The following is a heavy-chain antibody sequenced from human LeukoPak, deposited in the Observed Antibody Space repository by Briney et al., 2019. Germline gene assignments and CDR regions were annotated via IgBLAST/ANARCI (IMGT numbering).Heavy chain of an antibody. CDR3: ASTYIVVVPAAPYY. D-gene: IGHD2-2*01. CDR2: IYYSGST. Sequence: SETLSLTCTVSGGSISSSSYYWGWIRQPPGKGLEWIGSIYYSGSTYYNPSLKSRVIISVDTSKNQFSLKLSSVTAADTAVYYCASTYIVVVPAAPYYWGQGTLVTVSS. J-gene: IGHJ4*02. CDR1: GGSISSSSYY. V-gene: IGHV4-39*01.